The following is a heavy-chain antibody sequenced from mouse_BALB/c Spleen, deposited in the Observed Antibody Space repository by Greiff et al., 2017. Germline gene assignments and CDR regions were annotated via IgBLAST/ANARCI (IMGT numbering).Heavy chain of an antibody. D-gene: IGHD3-2*02. Sequence: VQLQQSGAELVRPGVSVKISCKGSGYTFTDYAMHWVKQSHAKSLEWIGVISTYYGDASYNQKFKGKATMTVDKSSSTAYMELARLTSEDSAIYYCARSGGYDAMDYWGQGTSVTVSS. J-gene: IGHJ4*01. V-gene: IGHV1S137*01. CDR2: ISTYYGDA. CDR3: ARSGGYDAMDY. CDR1: GYTFTDYA.